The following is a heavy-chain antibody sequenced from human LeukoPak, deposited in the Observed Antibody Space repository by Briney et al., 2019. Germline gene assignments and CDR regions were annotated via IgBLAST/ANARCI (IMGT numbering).Heavy chain of an antibody. CDR2: NIPVFDTT. D-gene: IGHD4-17*01. V-gene: IGHV1-69*06. CDR3: ASSLDYGDYLLNFYYYYMDV. J-gene: IGHJ6*03. CDR1: GYTFTSYA. Sequence: GASVKVSCKASGYTFTSYAMNWVRQAPGQGLEWMGGNIPVFDTTNYARRFQGRITITADKSTSTAYMELSSLSSEDTAVYYCASSLDYGDYLLNFYYYYMDVWGKGTTVTVSS.